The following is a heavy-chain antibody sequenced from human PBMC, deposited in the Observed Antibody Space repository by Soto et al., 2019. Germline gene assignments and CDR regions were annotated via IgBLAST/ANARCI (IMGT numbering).Heavy chain of an antibody. J-gene: IGHJ5*02. CDR2: TYYRSKWFN. Sequence: SQTLPLTCAISGDSVSSNSAAWNWIRQSPSRGLEWLGRTYYRSKWFNDYAVSVKSRITINPDTSKNQYSLQLSSVTAADTAVYYCARHLHSSGWYPLGNWFDPWGQGTLVTVSS. D-gene: IGHD6-19*01. CDR3: ARHLHSSGWYPLGNWFDP. CDR1: GDSVSSNSAA. V-gene: IGHV6-1*01.